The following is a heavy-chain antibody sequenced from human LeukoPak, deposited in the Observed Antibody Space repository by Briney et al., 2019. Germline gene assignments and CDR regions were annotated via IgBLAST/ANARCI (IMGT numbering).Heavy chain of an antibody. V-gene: IGHV4-59*08. J-gene: IGHJ5*02. Sequence: PSETLSLTCTVSGGSISSYYWSWIRQPPGKGLEWIGYIYYSGSTNYNPSLKSRVTISVDTSKNQFSLKLSSVTAADTAVYYCARQGGYSSSWYESTGFDPWGQGTLVTVSS. CDR3: ARQGGYSSSWYESTGFDP. D-gene: IGHD6-13*01. CDR2: IYYSGST. CDR1: GGSISSYY.